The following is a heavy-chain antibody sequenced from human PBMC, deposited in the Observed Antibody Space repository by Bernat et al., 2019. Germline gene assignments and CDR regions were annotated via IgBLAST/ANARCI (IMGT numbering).Heavy chain of an antibody. J-gene: IGHJ4*02. CDR3: TTEPTVLRYFDWYD. V-gene: IGHV3-15*07. Sequence: EVQLVESGLCLVKPGGSLRRSCAASGFTFSNAWMNWVRPAPGKGPAWVGRIKSKTDGGTTYYAAPVKGRFTISRDDTKNTLYLQMNSLKAEDTAVYYCTTEPTVLRYFDWYDWGQGTLVTVSS. CDR1: GFTFSNAW. D-gene: IGHD3-9*01. CDR2: IKSKTDGGTT.